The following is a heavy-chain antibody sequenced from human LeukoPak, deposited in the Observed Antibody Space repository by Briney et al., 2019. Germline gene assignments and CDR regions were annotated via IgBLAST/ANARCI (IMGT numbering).Heavy chain of an antibody. D-gene: IGHD3/OR15-3a*01. J-gene: IGHJ4*02. Sequence: SETLSLTCTVSGGSISSSSYYWGWIRQPPGKGLEWIGSIYYSGSTYYNPSLKSRVTISVDTSKNQFSLNLSSVTAADTAVYYCARQRDFWTVSYYFDYWGQGTLVTVSS. V-gene: IGHV4-39*01. CDR1: GGSISSSSYY. CDR3: ARQRDFWTVSYYFDY. CDR2: IYYSGST.